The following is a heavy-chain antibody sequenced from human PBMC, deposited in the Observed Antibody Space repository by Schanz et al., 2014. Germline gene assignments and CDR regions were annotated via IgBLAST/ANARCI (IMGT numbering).Heavy chain of an antibody. CDR2: FIPILDVG. CDR3: ARDRLECGAECYSVEVFEI. Sequence: QVQLVQSGAEVKKPGSSVKVSCKASRSTFSSYTISWVRQARGQGLEWVGRFIPILDVGNYAQQFQGRVTITADTSTNTAYMELSSLTSEDTAVYYCARDRLECGAECYSVEVFEIWGQGTLVIVSS. CDR1: RSTFSSYT. V-gene: IGHV1-69*08. J-gene: IGHJ4*02. D-gene: IGHD2-21*01.